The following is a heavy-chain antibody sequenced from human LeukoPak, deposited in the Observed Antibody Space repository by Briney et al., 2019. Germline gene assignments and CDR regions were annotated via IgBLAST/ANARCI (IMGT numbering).Heavy chain of an antibody. CDR3: ARDGFDFWSGYPTTVDY. CDR1: GFTFSSYS. V-gene: IGHV3-48*01. CDR2: ISSSSNTI. Sequence: PGGSLRLSCVASGFTFSSYSMNWVRQSPGKGLEWVSYISSSSNTIYYADSVKGRFTISRDNANNSLYLQMNSLRAEDTAVYCCARDGFDFWSGYPTTVDYWGQGTLVTVSS. D-gene: IGHD3-3*01. J-gene: IGHJ4*02.